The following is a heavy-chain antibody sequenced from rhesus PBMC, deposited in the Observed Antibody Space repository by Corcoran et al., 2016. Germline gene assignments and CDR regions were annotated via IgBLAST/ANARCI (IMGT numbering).Heavy chain of an antibody. CDR1: GYSISSGYD. D-gene: IGHD4-23*01. CDR3: ARDAGYSNYGFDY. Sequence: QVQLQESGPGVVKPSETLSLACAVSGYSISSGYDWSWIRQPPGKGLEWIVYIYGSSGSTTYNPSLKNRVTSSKDTSKNQFSLKLSSVTAADTAVYYCARDAGYSNYGFDYWGQGVLVTVSS. V-gene: IGHV4-76*01. J-gene: IGHJ4*01. CDR2: IYGSSGST.